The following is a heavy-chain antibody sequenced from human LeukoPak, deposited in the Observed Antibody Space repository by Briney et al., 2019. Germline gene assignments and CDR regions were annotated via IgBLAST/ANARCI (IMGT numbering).Heavy chain of an antibody. D-gene: IGHD2/OR15-2a*01. CDR2: ISTDGSST. Sequence: GGSLRLSCAASGFTFSSYWVHWVRHPPGKGLVWVSRISTDGSSTNYADSVKGRFTISRDNAKNTLYLQMNSLRAEDTAVYYCASFYVGYWGQGTLVTVSS. V-gene: IGHV3-74*01. CDR1: GFTFSSYW. J-gene: IGHJ4*02. CDR3: ASFYVGY.